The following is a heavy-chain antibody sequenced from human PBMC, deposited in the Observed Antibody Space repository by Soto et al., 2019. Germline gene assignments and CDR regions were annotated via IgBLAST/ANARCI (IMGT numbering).Heavy chain of an antibody. D-gene: IGHD3-3*02. J-gene: IGHJ6*02. CDR3: ARDISGYYYGMDV. CDR2: INHSGST. Sequence: PETLSLTCAVYGGSFSGYFWSWIRQPPGKGLEWIGEINHSGSTKYNPSLKSRVTISLDTSKNQFSLKLYSVTAADTAVYYCARDISGYYYGMDVWGQGTTVTVSS. V-gene: IGHV4-34*01. CDR1: GGSFSGYF.